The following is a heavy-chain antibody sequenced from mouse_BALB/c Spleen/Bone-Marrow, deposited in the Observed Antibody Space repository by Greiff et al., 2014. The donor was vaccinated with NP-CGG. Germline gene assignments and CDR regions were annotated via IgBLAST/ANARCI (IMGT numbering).Heavy chain of an antibody. V-gene: IGHV2-2*02. CDR1: GFSLTSYG. D-gene: IGHD2-2*01. CDR2: IWSGGST. Sequence: VKLMESGPGLVQPSQSLSITCTVSGFSLTSYGVHWVRQSPGKGLEWLGVIWSGGSTDYNAAFISRLSIGKDNSKSQVFFKMNSLQANDTAIYYCARRLRYYAMDYWGQGTSVTVSS. J-gene: IGHJ4*01. CDR3: ARRLRYYAMDY.